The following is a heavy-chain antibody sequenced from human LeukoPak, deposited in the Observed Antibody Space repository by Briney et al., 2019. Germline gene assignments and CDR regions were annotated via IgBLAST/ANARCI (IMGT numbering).Heavy chain of an antibody. V-gene: IGHV3-7*01. CDR1: GFTFSSYW. Sequence: PGGSLRLSCAASGFTFSSYWMSWVRQAPGKGLEWVANIKQDGSEKYYVDSVKGRFTISRDNAKNSLYLQMNSLRAEDTAVYYCARRVYCSSTSCYGVHYYYYYMDVWGKGTTVTVSS. D-gene: IGHD2-2*01. CDR3: ARRVYCSSTSCYGVHYYYYYMDV. CDR2: IKQDGSEK. J-gene: IGHJ6*03.